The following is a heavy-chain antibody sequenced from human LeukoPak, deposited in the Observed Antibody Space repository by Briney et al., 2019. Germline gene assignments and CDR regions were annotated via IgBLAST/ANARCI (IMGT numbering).Heavy chain of an antibody. J-gene: IGHJ4*02. CDR1: GASISDYY. CDR2: VFDSGGA. D-gene: IGHD4-17*01. CDR3: AAALGRYGDYSRGYYFDY. Sequence: SETLSLTCTVSGASISDYYWSWIRQPPGQGLEGIGDVFDSGGANYNPSLKSRVTISVDTSKKQFSVKLGSVAAADTAVYYCAAALGRYGDYSRGYYFDYWGQGTLVTVSS. V-gene: IGHV4-59*13.